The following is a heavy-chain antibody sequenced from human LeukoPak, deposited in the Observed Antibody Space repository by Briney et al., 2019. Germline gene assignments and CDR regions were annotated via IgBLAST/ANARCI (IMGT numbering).Heavy chain of an antibody. D-gene: IGHD3-16*01. Sequence: SETLSLTCAVYGGSFSGYYWSWIRQPPGKGLEWIGEINHSGSTNYNPSLKSRVTISVDTSKNQFSLKLSSVTAADTAVYYCGRGSNLYGSDAFDSWGEGTMVTVSS. CDR3: GRGSNLYGSDAFDS. J-gene: IGHJ3*02. CDR1: GGSFSGYY. V-gene: IGHV4-34*01. CDR2: INHSGST.